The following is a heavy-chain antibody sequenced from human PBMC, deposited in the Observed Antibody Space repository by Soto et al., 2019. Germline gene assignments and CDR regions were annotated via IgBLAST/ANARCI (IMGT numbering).Heavy chain of an antibody. V-gene: IGHV3-23*04. CDR1: GFTFRTYA. Sequence: VQLVESGGGLVQPGGSLRLSCAASGFTFRTYAMGWVRQAPGKGLEWVSDISGSGTNTYDADSVKGRFTISRDNSRNTLYLQMNSLRAEDTAVYYCAKDTAYDSSGYYGSLNYYFDNWGQGTLVTVSS. CDR2: ISGSGTNT. CDR3: AKDTAYDSSGYYGSLNYYFDN. D-gene: IGHD3-22*01. J-gene: IGHJ4*02.